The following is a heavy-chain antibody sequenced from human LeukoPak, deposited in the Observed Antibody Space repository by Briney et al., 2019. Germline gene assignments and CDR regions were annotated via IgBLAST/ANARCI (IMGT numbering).Heavy chain of an antibody. CDR1: GFTFSSYS. V-gene: IGHV3-21*01. Sequence: GGSLRLSCAASGFTFSSYSMNWVRQAPGKGLEWVSSISSSSNYIYYADSVKGRFTISRDNAKNSLYLQMNSLRAEDTAVYYCARVIPAADYNWFDPWGQGTLVTVSS. D-gene: IGHD2-2*01. CDR2: ISSSSNYI. CDR3: ARVIPAADYNWFDP. J-gene: IGHJ5*02.